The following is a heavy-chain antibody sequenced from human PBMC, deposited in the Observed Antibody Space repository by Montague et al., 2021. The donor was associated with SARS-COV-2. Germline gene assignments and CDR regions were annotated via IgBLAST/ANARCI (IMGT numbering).Heavy chain of an antibody. CDR2: IDRGANY. Sequence: TRSLTCSVSGDSLSSGCYYWIWNRQPAGLGLVWIIRIDRGANYNYNLTLKSPVTTSTDMSKNQFYLNASSATAADTAVYYSPGEPITGTTGTIYNYYGMDVWGQGTTVTVSS. V-gene: IGHV4-61*02. CDR3: PGEPITGTTGTIYNYYGMDV. J-gene: IGHJ6*02. D-gene: IGHD1-20*01. CDR1: GDSLSSGCYY.